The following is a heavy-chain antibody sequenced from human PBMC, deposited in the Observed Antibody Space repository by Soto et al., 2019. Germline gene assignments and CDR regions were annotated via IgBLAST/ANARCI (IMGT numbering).Heavy chain of an antibody. CDR2: ISSSSSYI. J-gene: IGHJ6*02. Sequence: GGSLRLSCAASGFTFSSYSMNWVRQAPGKGLEWVSSISSSSSYIYYADSVKGRFTISRDNAKNSLYLQMNSLRAEDTAVYYCARDLANYDFWSSAYYYGMDVWGQGTTVTVPS. V-gene: IGHV3-21*01. CDR3: ARDLANYDFWSSAYYYGMDV. D-gene: IGHD3-3*01. CDR1: GFTFSSYS.